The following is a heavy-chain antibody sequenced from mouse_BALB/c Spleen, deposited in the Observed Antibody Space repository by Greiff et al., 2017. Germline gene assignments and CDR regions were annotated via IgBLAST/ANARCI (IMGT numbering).Heavy chain of an antibody. CDR2: ISSGSSTI. Sequence: EVMLVESGGGLVQPGGSRKLSCAASGFTFSSFGMHWVRQAPEKGLEWVAYISSGSSTIYYADTVKGRFTISRDNPKNTLFLQMTSLRSEDTAMYYCARDYGSKDYAMDYWGQGTSVTVSS. V-gene: IGHV5-17*02. CDR3: ARDYGSKDYAMDY. J-gene: IGHJ4*01. CDR1: GFTFSSFG. D-gene: IGHD1-1*01.